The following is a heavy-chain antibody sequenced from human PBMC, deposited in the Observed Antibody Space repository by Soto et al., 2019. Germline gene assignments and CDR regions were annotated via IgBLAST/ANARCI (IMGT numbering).Heavy chain of an antibody. Sequence: SGPTLVNPTDTLTLTCTVSGFSLTTGKMGVSWIRQPPGKALEWLAHIFSDSERSYSTSLQGRLTISKDTSGSQVVLSMTNVDPVDTATYYRARTNVDSYQFYYAMDVWGQGTTVTAP. CDR1: GFSLTTGKMG. CDR2: IFSDSER. D-gene: IGHD4-17*01. V-gene: IGHV2-26*01. CDR3: ARTNVDSYQFYYAMDV. J-gene: IGHJ6*02.